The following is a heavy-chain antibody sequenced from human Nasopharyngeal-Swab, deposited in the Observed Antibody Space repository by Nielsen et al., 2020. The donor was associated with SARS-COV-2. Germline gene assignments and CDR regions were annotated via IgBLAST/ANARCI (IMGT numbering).Heavy chain of an antibody. D-gene: IGHD2-15*01. CDR1: GYSFTSYW. CDR2: IDPSDSYT. J-gene: IGHJ5*02. Sequence: GESLKISCKGSGYSFTSYWISWVRQMHGKGLEWMGRIDPSDSYTNYSPSFQVHVTISADKSISTAYLQWSSLKASDTAMYYCARLGVYCSGGSCYGWFDPWGQGTLVTVSS. V-gene: IGHV5-10-1*01. CDR3: ARLGVYCSGGSCYGWFDP.